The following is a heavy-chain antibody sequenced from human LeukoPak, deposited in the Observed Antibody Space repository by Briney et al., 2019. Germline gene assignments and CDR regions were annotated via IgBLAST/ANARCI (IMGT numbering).Heavy chain of an antibody. D-gene: IGHD2-2*01. CDR3: ARDQDIVVVVSLPNYDAFDI. Sequence: HTGGSLRLSCAASGFTFSSYWMTWVRQAPGQGLEWVANIKRDGSEEHYVDSVKGRFTISRDNAKNSLYLQMHSLRVEDTAVYYCARDQDIVVVVSLPNYDAFDIWGQGTMVTVSS. CDR1: GFTFSSYW. CDR2: IKRDGSEE. V-gene: IGHV3-7*01. J-gene: IGHJ3*02.